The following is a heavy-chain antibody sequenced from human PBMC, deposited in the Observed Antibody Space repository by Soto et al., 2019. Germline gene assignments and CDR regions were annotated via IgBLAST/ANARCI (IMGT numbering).Heavy chain of an antibody. J-gene: IGHJ4*02. D-gene: IGHD3-10*01. Sequence: QVQLQESGPGLVKPSQTLSLTCTVSGGSISSGGYYWSWIRQHPGKGLEWIGYIYYSGSTYYNPSLKSRVTISVDTSKNQFSLKLSSVTAADTAVYYCGRSHPYYYGSLPYFDYWGQGTLVTVSS. V-gene: IGHV4-31*03. CDR1: GGSISSGGYY. CDR2: IYYSGST. CDR3: GRSHPYYYGSLPYFDY.